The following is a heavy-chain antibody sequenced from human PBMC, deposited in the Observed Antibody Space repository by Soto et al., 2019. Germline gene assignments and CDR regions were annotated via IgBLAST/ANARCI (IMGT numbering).Heavy chain of an antibody. J-gene: IGHJ4*02. CDR2: ISAYICNT. Sequence: ASVKVSCKAYGYTFTSYGISWVRQAPVHCLEWMGWISAYICNTNYAQKLQGRVTMTTDTSTSTVYIELRSVRSDVTAVYYCAIRGPSGSYYNYWGQGTLVTVSS. V-gene: IGHV1-18*01. D-gene: IGHD1-26*01. CDR3: AIRGPSGSYYNY. CDR1: GYTFTSYG.